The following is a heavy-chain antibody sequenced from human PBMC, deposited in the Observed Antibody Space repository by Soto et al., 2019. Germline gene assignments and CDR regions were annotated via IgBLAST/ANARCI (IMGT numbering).Heavy chain of an antibody. Sequence: EVQLVESGGGLVQPGGSLRLSCAASGSTFSSYDMHWVRQVTGKGLEWVSAIGTADDTYYAGSVKGRFTISREDAKNSLYLQKNRPRGEDTAVYYCAKERITAATWDALDVWGQGTMVTVSS. CDR1: GSTFSSYD. CDR2: IGTADDT. D-gene: IGHD1-20*01. CDR3: AKERITAATWDALDV. V-gene: IGHV3-13*01. J-gene: IGHJ3*01.